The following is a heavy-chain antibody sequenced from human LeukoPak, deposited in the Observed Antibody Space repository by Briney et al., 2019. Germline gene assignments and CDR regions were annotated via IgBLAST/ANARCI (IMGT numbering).Heavy chain of an antibody. Sequence: GGSLRLSCTASGFTFSSYTFNWVRQAPGKGLEWVSSISTSHSYIYYADSLKGRFTISRDNAKNSLYLQMNSLRAEDTAVYYCAKCILTGYYKGYMDVWGRGTTVTISS. CDR3: AKCILTGYYKGYMDV. D-gene: IGHD3-9*01. V-gene: IGHV3-21*04. J-gene: IGHJ6*03. CDR1: GFTFSSYT. CDR2: ISTSHSYI.